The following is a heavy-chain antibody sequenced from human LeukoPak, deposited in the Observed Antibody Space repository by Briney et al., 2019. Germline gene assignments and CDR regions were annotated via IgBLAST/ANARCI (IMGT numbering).Heavy chain of an antibody. Sequence: PGGSLRLSCATSGFSFSNYPMTWVRQAPGKGLEWVSGISDSGGRAYYADSARGRFTISRDNSENTLYLQMDSLRAEDTALYYCAKDRAGCGGDCGGDSFDIWGQGTMVTVSS. J-gene: IGHJ3*02. CDR3: AKDRAGCGGDCGGDSFDI. D-gene: IGHD2-21*02. CDR2: ISDSGGRA. CDR1: GFSFSNYP. V-gene: IGHV3-23*01.